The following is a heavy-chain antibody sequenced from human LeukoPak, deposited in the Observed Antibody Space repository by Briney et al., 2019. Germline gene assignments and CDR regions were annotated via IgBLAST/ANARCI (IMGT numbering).Heavy chain of an antibody. J-gene: IGHJ4*02. V-gene: IGHV1-18*01. CDR1: GYTFTSYG. CDR2: ISAYNGNT. Sequence: GSVKVSCKASGYTFTSYGISWVRQAPGRGLEWMGWISAYNGNTNHAQNFQGRLTMTTDPSTTTAYMELRSLRSDDTAVYYCARDLPYGSSDRTPFDYWVQGTLVTVPS. CDR3: ARDLPYGSSDRTPFDY. D-gene: IGHD6-6*01.